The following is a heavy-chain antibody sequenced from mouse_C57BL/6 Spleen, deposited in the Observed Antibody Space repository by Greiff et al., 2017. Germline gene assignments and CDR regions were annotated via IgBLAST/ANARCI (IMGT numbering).Heavy chain of an antibody. V-gene: IGHV5-12*01. CDR1: GFTFSDYY. CDR3: ARRERTGSFAY. Sequence: VKLVESGGGLVQPGGSLKLSCAASGFTFSDYYMYWVRQTPEKRLEWVAYISNGGGSTYYPDTVKGRFTISRDNAKNTLYLQMSRLKSEDTAMYYCARRERTGSFAYWGQGTLVTVSA. CDR2: ISNGGGST. D-gene: IGHD4-1*01. J-gene: IGHJ3*01.